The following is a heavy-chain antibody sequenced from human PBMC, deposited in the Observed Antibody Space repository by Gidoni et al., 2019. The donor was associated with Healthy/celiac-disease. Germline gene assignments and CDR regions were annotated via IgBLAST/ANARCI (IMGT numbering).Heavy chain of an antibody. CDR3: ATDLS. V-gene: IGHV3-9*01. CDR2: ISCNSGYI. D-gene: IGHD2-21*02. CDR1: GFTFDDFA. Sequence: EVQLVESGGGWLQLGRSRRSTCAASGFTFDDFAMHWVRQAPGKGMEWVSGISCNSGYIDYADSVKGRFTISIDNAKNSLYLQMHSLRAEDTALYYCATDLSWGQGTLVTVSS. J-gene: IGHJ4*02.